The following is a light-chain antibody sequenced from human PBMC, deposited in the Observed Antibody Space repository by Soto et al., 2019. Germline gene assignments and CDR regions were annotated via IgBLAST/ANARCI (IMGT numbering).Light chain of an antibody. CDR2: DVS. Sequence: QSVLTQPASVSGSPGQSITISCTGTSSDVGGYNYVFWYQKYPGKAPKLMIYDVSNRPSGVSDRFSGSKSGNTASLTISGLQAEDDADYYCSSYASSGTYVFGIGTKLTVL. CDR1: SSDVGGYNY. V-gene: IGLV2-14*01. CDR3: SSYASSGTYV. J-gene: IGLJ1*01.